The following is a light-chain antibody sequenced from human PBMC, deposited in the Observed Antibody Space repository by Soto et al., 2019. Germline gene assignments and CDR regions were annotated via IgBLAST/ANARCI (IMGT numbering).Light chain of an antibody. CDR3: QQTFSTPHT. J-gene: IGKJ2*01. V-gene: IGKV1-39*01. Sequence: DIPMTQSPSSLSASVGDSVTFTCRTSQTISTYLNWYQKKPGKAPALLIYAASTVLSGVPSRFSGSGSGTNFSLTITSLHPDDFASYYCQQTFSTPHTFGQGTKLEIK. CDR1: QTISTY. CDR2: AAS.